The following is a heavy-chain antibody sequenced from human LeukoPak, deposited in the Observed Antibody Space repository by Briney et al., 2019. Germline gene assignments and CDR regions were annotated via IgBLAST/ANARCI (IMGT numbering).Heavy chain of an antibody. CDR1: GYSFTTYD. V-gene: IGHV1-8*01. CDR2: MNTNSGNT. J-gene: IGHJ4*02. Sequence: ASVKVSCKASGYSFTTYDINWVRQATGQGLEWMGWMNTNSGNTGYAQKFQGRVTMTRNTSVSTAHMELSNLRSEDTAVYYCARVLRDTTWYDYWGQGTLVTVSS. CDR3: ARVLRDTTWYDY. D-gene: IGHD6-13*01.